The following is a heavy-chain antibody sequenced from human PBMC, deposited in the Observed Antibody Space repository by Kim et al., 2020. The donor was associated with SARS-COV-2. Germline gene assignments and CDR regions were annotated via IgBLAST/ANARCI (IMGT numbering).Heavy chain of an antibody. Sequence: GGSLRLSCAASGFTFSNAWMSWVRQAPGKGPEWVGRIKSKTDGGTSDYAAPVKGRFTISRDDSKNTLYLQMSSLKTEETAVYYCTTVGLYSSSWYGYCGYGTLGSVSS. CDR2: IKSKTDGGTS. V-gene: IGHV3-15*01. D-gene: IGHD6-13*01. CDR1: GFTFSNAW. CDR3: TTVGLYSSSWYGY. J-gene: IGHJ4*01.